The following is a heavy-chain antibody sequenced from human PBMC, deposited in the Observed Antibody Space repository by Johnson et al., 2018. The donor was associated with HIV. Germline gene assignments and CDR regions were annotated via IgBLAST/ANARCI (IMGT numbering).Heavy chain of an antibody. CDR2: ISWNSGSI. CDR3: TTELVGARGPNAFDI. J-gene: IGHJ3*02. D-gene: IGHD1-26*01. V-gene: IGHV3-9*01. CDR1: GFTFSSYA. Sequence: VQLVESGGGVVQPGRSLRLSCAASGFTFSSYAMHWVRQAPGKGLEWVSGISWNSGSIGYADSVKGRFTISRDNSKNTLYLQMNSLRAEDTAMCYCTTELVGARGPNAFDIWGQGTMVTVSS.